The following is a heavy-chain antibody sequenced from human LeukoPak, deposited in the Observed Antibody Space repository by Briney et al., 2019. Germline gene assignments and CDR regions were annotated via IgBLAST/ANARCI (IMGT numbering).Heavy chain of an antibody. Sequence: GGSLRLSCAASGFTFSNYVIHWVRQAPGKGLEGGAVISYDGSKKYYADSVKGRFTISRDNSKNTLYLQMNSLRAEDTAVYYCAKVGTRGSVLRYFDWLLLYYFDYWGQGTLVTVSS. CDR2: ISYDGSKK. V-gene: IGHV3-30-3*01. CDR3: AKVGTRGSVLRYFDWLLLYYFDY. CDR1: GFTFSNYV. D-gene: IGHD3-9*01. J-gene: IGHJ4*02.